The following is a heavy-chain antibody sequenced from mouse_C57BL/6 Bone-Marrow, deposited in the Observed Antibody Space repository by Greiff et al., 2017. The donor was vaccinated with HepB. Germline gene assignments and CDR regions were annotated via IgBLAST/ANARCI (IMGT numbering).Heavy chain of an antibody. CDR2: ISSGSSTI. D-gene: IGHD2-5*01. V-gene: IGHV5-17*03. CDR1: GFTFSDYG. CDR3: ARGGPTIVTTWYFDV. J-gene: IGHJ1*03. Sequence: EVKVVESGGGLVKPGGSLKLSCAASGFTFSDYGMHWVRQAPEKGLEWVAYISSGSSTIYYADTVKGRFTISRDNAKNNLYLQMSHLKSEDTAMYYCARGGPTIVTTWYFDVWGTGTTVTVSS.